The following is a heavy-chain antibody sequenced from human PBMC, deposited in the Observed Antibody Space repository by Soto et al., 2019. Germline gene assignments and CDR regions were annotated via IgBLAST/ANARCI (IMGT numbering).Heavy chain of an antibody. CDR2: IYHSGST. Sequence: SETLSLSFTVSGGPVSSGNDYWSCIRQPPWKGLEWIGYIYHSGSTNYNPSLKSRLTISGDTSKNQVSLKLTSVTAADTAAYYCARGGYYEYFRYWAQGTLVTVSS. D-gene: IGHD5-18*01. CDR3: ARGGYYEYFRY. CDR1: GGPVSSGNDY. J-gene: IGHJ1*01. V-gene: IGHV4-61*01.